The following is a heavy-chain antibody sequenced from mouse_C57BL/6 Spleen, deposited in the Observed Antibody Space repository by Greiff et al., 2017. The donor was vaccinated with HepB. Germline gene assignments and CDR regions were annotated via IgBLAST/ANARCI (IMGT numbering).Heavy chain of an antibody. J-gene: IGHJ2*01. CDR1: GYTFTSYW. V-gene: IGHV1-64*01. D-gene: IGHD2-5*01. CDR3: ARKRNSNFFFDY. Sequence: QVQLQQPGAELVKPGASVKLSCKASGYTFTSYWMHWVKQRPGQGLEWIGMIHPNSGSTNYNEKFKSKATLTVDKSSGTAYMQLSSLTSEDSAVYYCARKRNSNFFFDYWGQGTTLTVSS. CDR2: IHPNSGST.